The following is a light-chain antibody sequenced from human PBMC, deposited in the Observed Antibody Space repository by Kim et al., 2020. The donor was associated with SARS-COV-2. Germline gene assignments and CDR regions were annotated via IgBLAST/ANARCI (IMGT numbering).Light chain of an antibody. CDR3: QKSDRAPYT. J-gene: IGKJ1*01. Sequence: SSLAHTVTFTCPASQDIINYLPWFHLNPATAPNLLIYSASAFQPVVPSRFSGSGSGTYFTLTVTSLQPEDVATNYCQKSDRAPYTFCQGSKVDI. V-gene: IGKV1-27*01. CDR1: QDIINY. CDR2: SAS.